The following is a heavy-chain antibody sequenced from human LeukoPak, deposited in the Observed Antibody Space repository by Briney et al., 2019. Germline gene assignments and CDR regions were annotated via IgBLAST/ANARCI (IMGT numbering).Heavy chain of an antibody. CDR1: RFTFSSYG. CDR3: ARNYYDSSGYYYHDY. D-gene: IGHD3-22*01. Sequence: PGRSLRLSCAASRFTFSSYGMHWVRQAPGKGLEWVAVIWYDGSNKYYADSVKGRFTISRDNSKNTLYLQMNSLRAEDTAVYYCARNYYDSSGYYYHDYWGQGTLVTASS. CDR2: IWYDGSNK. V-gene: IGHV3-33*01. J-gene: IGHJ4*02.